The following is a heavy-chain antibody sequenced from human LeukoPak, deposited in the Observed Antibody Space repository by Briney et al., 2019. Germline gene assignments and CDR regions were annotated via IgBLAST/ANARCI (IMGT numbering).Heavy chain of an antibody. CDR2: ISRRSNYI. Sequence: GGSLRLSCAASGFTFSSYCMNWVRQAPGKGPEWVSSISRRSNYIYYADSVKGRFTISRDNAKNSLYLQMNSLRAEDTAVFYFSRGTEMATIPEKFQQLGQGTLVTVSS. CDR3: SRGTEMATIPEKFQQ. CDR1: GFTFSSYC. D-gene: IGHD5-24*01. V-gene: IGHV3-21*01. J-gene: IGHJ1*01.